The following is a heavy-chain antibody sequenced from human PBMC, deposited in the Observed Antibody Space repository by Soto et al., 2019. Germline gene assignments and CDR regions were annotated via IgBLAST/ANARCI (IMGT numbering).Heavy chain of an antibody. J-gene: IGHJ4*02. CDR2: ITLYNGNT. V-gene: IGHV1-18*04. CDR3: AIYHLELFRFDY. CDR1: DFSFTSHG. D-gene: IGHD2-2*01. Sequence: QIQLVQSGPEVKKPGASMKVSCKAYDFSFTSHGISWVRQAPGQGLEWMGWITLYNGNTNYAQQFQGRVTMTTDTSTSTAYMELRSLRSDDTAMYFCAIYHLELFRFDYWGQGTLVTVSS.